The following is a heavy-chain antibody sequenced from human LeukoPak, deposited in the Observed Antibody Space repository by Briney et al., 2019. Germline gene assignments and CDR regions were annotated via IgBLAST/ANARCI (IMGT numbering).Heavy chain of an antibody. CDR2: ISSSSSYI. D-gene: IGHD3-10*02. CDR3: ARDRRMIGGFDY. J-gene: IGHJ4*02. Sequence: GGSLGLSCAASGFTSNDYAMNWVRQAPGKGLEWVSSISSSSSYIYYADSVKGRFTISRDNAKNSLYLQMNSLRAEDTAVYYCARDRRMIGGFDYWGQGTLVTVSS. CDR1: GFTSNDYA. V-gene: IGHV3-21*01.